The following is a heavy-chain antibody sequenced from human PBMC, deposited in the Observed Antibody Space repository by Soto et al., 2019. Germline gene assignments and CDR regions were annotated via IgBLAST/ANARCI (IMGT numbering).Heavy chain of an antibody. J-gene: IGHJ6*02. Sequence: PGGSLRLSCVASGFTFNDYYMSWIRQAPGKGLEWVSYISSSGNTIDYADSVKGRFTISRDNAKNSMYLQMNSLRVDDTAVYYCARRGACRGLCYGMDVWGQGTTVTVSS. CDR1: GFTFNDYY. V-gene: IGHV3-11*01. CDR3: ARRGACRGLCYGMDV. D-gene: IGHD3-10*01. CDR2: ISSSGNTI.